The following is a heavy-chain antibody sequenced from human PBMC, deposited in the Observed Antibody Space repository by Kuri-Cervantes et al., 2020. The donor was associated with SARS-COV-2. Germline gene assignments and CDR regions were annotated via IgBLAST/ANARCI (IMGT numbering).Heavy chain of an antibody. CDR3: ALETFDY. CDR2: ISSSSYI. V-gene: IGHV3-21*01. CDR1: GFTFSSYS. J-gene: IGHJ4*02. Sequence: GESLKISCAASGFTFSSYSMNWVRQAPGRGLEWVSSISSSSYIYYADSVKGRFTISRDNAKNSLYLQMNSLRTEDTAVYYCALETFDYWGQGTLVTVSS.